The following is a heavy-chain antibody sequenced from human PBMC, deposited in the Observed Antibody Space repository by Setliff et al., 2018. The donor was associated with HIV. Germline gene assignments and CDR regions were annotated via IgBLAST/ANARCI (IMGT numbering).Heavy chain of an antibody. J-gene: IGHJ6*03. CDR3: ARGPPAEDYYYYMDV. V-gene: IGHV4-34*01. Sequence: PETLSLTCAVYGGSFSGYSWGWIRQPPGKGLEWIGEINHSGSTNYNPSLKSRVTISVDTSKRQFSLNLTSVTAADTAVYYCARGPPAEDYYYYMDVWDKGTTVTVSS. CDR2: INHSGST. CDR1: GGSFSGYS.